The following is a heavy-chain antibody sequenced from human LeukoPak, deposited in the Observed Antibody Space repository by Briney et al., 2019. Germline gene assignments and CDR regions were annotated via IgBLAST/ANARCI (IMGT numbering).Heavy chain of an antibody. CDR1: GFTFSSYG. D-gene: IGHD2-21*02. Sequence: GGSLRLSCAASGFTFSSYGMHWVRQAPGKGLEWIAYISGSSRAIFYADSVKGRFTISRDNAKNSLYLLMNSLRAEDTAVYYCARDGGGLLFPMDVWGKGTTASIPS. V-gene: IGHV3-48*04. CDR2: ISGSSRAI. CDR3: ARDGGGLLFPMDV. J-gene: IGHJ6*04.